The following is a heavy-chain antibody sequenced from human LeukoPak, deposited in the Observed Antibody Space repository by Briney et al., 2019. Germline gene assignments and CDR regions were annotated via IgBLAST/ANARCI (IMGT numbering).Heavy chain of an antibody. CDR2: ISSNGINT. V-gene: IGHV3-64D*09. J-gene: IGHJ3*02. CDR1: GFTFSSYA. D-gene: IGHD3-10*01. Sequence: RSGGSLRLSCSASGFTFSSYAMHWVRQAPGKGLEYVSAISSNGINTYYADSVKGRFTISRDNSKGTLDLQMSSLRVEDTAVYYCARVGYAFDIWGQGTVVAVSS. CDR3: ARVGYAFDI.